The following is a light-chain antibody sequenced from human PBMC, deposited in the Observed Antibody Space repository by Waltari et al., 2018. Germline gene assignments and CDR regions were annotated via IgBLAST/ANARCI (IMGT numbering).Light chain of an antibody. CDR3: CSYAGNYLRV. CDR1: SRHVGGDYD. CDR2: NVS. V-gene: IGLV2-11*01. J-gene: IGLJ3*02. Sequence: QSALTQPRSLSGSPRQSVTISCTGTSRHVGGDYDSPWDQQYPGRAPKAVIYNVSKRPSGVPDRFSGSKSGNTASLTISGRQAEDEADYYCCSYAGNYLRVFGGGTRLTVL.